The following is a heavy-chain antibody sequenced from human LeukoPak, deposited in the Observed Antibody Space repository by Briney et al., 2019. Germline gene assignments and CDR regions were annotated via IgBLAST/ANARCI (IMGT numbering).Heavy chain of an antibody. CDR2: ISGSGSTI. V-gene: IGHV3-11*01. J-gene: IGHJ6*03. CDR3: ARRDYYGSGNSHHYYMHV. D-gene: IGHD3-10*01. CDR1: GFTFSDYY. Sequence: PGGSLRLSCAASGFTFSDYYMSWIRQAPGKGLEWVSYISGSGSTIYYADSVKGRFTISRHNAKNSLYLQMNSLRAEDTAVYYCARRDYYGSGNSHHYYMHVWGKGTTLTVCS.